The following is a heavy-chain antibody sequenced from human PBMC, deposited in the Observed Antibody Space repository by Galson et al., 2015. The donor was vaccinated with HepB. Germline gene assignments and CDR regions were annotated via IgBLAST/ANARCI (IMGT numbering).Heavy chain of an antibody. CDR3: MGGYGATWARN. D-gene: IGHD4/OR15-4a*01. CDR1: AFTFRTYS. J-gene: IGHJ4*02. V-gene: IGHV3-21*01. CDR2: ISSSSTYM. Sequence: SLRLSCAASAFTFRTYSMNWVRQTPGKGLEWVSSISSSSTYMDYADSVKGRFTISRDNAKNSVYLQMNSLRVEDTAVYYCMGGYGATWARNWGQGTLVTVSS.